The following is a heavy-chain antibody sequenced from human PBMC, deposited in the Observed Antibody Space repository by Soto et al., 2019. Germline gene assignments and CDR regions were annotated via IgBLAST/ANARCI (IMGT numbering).Heavy chain of an antibody. J-gene: IGHJ4*02. V-gene: IGHV4-34*01. CDR1: GGSFSGYY. D-gene: IGHD6-13*01. CDR3: ARAIMWVTGRIAGSPPAGSYYFDS. Sequence: PSETLSLTCAVYGGSFSGYYWTWIRQPPGKGLEWIGEINHSGGTNYSPSLKSRVTISVDTSKNHFALRLSSVTAADTAVYYCARAIMWVTGRIAGSPPAGSYYFDSWGQGALVTVSP. CDR2: INHSGGT.